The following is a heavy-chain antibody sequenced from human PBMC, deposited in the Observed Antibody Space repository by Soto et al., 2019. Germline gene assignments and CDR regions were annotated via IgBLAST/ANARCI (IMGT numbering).Heavy chain of an antibody. D-gene: IGHD5-18*01. Sequence: QVQLQESGPGLVEPSGTLSLTCTVSGDSISSDWWTWVRQPPGKGLEWIGEIYHSGRTNYNPSLKSRVTISIDKSKDQFSLEMSSVTAADTAVYYCAPRRRYGPSWGQGTLVTISS. CDR2: IYHSGRT. CDR1: GDSISSDW. J-gene: IGHJ4*02. CDR3: APRRRYGPS. V-gene: IGHV4-4*02.